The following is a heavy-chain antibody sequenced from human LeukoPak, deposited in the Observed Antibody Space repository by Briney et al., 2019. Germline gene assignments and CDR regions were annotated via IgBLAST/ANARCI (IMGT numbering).Heavy chain of an antibody. CDR2: IYYSGST. D-gene: IGHD5-18*01. CDR3: ARGPYGSGYSYGLHDAFDI. CDR1: GGSISSYY. J-gene: IGHJ3*02. Sequence: SETLSLTCTVSGGSISSYYWSWIRQPPGKGLEWIGYIYYSGSTYHNPSLKSRVTISVDTSKNQFSLKLSSVTAADTAVYYCARGPYGSGYSYGLHDAFDIWGQGTMVTVSS. V-gene: IGHV4-59*12.